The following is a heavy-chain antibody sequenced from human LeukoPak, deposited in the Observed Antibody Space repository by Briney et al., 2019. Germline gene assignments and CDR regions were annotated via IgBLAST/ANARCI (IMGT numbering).Heavy chain of an antibody. J-gene: IGHJ5*02. CDR1: GYTFTSYY. V-gene: IGHV1-46*01. Sequence: ASVKVSCKASGYTFTSYYMHWVRQAPGQGLEWMGIINPSGGSTSYAQKFQGRVTMTWDTSTSTVYMELSSLRSEDTAVYYCAREGSSSWYRTRFDPWGQGTLVTVSS. D-gene: IGHD6-13*01. CDR2: INPSGGST. CDR3: AREGSSSWYRTRFDP.